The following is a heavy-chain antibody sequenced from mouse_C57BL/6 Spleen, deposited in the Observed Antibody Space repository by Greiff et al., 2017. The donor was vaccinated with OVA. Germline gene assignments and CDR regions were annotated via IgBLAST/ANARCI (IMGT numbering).Heavy chain of an antibody. CDR1: GYTFTDYN. V-gene: IGHV1-18*01. J-gene: IGHJ4*01. CDR3: ARSESNYDAMDY. CDR2: INPNNGGT. Sequence: VQLKESGPELVKPGASVKIPCKASGYTFTDYNMDWVKQSHGKSLEWIGDINPNNGGTIYNQKFKGKATLTVDKSSSTAYMELRSLTSEDTAVYYCARSESNYDAMDYWGQGTSVTVSS. D-gene: IGHD2-5*01.